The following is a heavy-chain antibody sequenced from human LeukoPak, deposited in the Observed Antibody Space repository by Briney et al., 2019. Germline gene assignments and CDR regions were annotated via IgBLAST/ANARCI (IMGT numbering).Heavy chain of an antibody. J-gene: IGHJ3*02. CDR1: GFTFSSYA. CDR2: ISYDGSNK. V-gene: IGHV3-30*04. D-gene: IGHD2-21*02. Sequence: PGGSLRLSCAASGFTFSSYAMHWVRQAPGKGLEWVAVISYDGSNKYYADSMKGRFTISRDNSKNTLYLQMNSLRAEDTAVYYCARALYCGGDCYGSDAFDIWGQGTMVTVSS. CDR3: ARALYCGGDCYGSDAFDI.